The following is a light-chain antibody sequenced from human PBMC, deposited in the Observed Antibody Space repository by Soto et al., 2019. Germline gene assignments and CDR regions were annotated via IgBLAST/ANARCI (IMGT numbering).Light chain of an antibody. Sequence: QSELTRLASVSRSPGPSITIIKNGTSSDVGSCNLVSWYQQHPGKAPKLMIYEGSKRPSGVSNRFSGSKSGNTASLTISGLQAEDEADYYCCSYAGSRSYVFGTGTKVTVL. CDR2: EGS. J-gene: IGLJ1*01. V-gene: IGLV2-23*01. CDR1: SSDVGSCNL. CDR3: CSYAGSRSYV.